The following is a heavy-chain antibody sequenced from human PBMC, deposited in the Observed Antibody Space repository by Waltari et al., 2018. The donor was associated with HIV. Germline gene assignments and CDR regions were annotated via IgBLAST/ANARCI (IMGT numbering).Heavy chain of an antibody. CDR1: GFSLSSYG. V-gene: IGHV3-33*01. CDR2: IWYDGSKK. J-gene: IGHJ5*02. CDR3: ARGEGGYTYGYNWLDL. Sequence: QVQVVESGGSLVQPGWSRRLSCAASGFSLSSYGMHWVRQAPGKGLEWVAFIWYDGSKKYYGDSVKGRFTIFSDKSKNTVFLQMTRLRVEDTATYYCARGEGGYTYGYNWLDLWGQGTVVTVSS. D-gene: IGHD1-26*01.